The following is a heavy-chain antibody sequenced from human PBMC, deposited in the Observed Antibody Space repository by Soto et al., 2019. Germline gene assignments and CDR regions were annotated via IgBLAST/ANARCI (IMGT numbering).Heavy chain of an antibody. CDR3: ARDRHGSSWEYYYMDF. Sequence: PSETLSLTCTVSGGSISSGGYYWSWIRQHPGKGLEWIGYIYYSGSTYYNPSLKSRVTISVDTSKNQFSLKLSSVTAADTAVYYCARDRHGSSWEYYYMDFWGKGTTVTVAS. J-gene: IGHJ6*03. CDR2: IYYSGST. D-gene: IGHD6-13*01. V-gene: IGHV4-31*03. CDR1: GGSISSGGYY.